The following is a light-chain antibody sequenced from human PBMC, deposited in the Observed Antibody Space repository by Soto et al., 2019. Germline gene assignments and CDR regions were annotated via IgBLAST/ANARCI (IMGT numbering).Light chain of an antibody. Sequence: DIVMTQSPDSLAVSLGERATINCKSSQSILYNSNNKNYLAWYQQKAGQPPKLLIYWASTRESGVPDRFSGSGSGTDFTLTISILQAEDVAVYYCQQYHDTPRTFGQGTKVEIK. V-gene: IGKV4-1*01. CDR3: QQYHDTPRT. CDR1: QSILYNSNNKNY. CDR2: WAS. J-gene: IGKJ1*01.